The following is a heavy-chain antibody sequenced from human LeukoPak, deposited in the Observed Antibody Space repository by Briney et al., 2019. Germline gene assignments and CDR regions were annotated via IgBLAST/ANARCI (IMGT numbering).Heavy chain of an antibody. CDR3: ARWDYYDFWSGYSSSPGAFDI. Sequence: SETLSLTCAVSGGSISSFYWSWIRQPPGKGLEWIGNIDHTGSAYYNPSLKSRVTISVDTSKNQFSLKLSSVTAADTAVYYCARWDYYDFWSGYSSSPGAFDIWGQGTMVTVSS. CDR1: GGSISSFY. V-gene: IGHV4-59*04. D-gene: IGHD3-3*01. CDR2: IDHTGSA. J-gene: IGHJ3*02.